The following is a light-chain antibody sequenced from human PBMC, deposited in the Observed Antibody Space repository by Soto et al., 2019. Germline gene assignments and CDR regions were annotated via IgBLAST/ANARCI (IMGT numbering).Light chain of an antibody. J-gene: IGLJ2*01. Sequence: QSALTQPPSASGSPGQSVTISCTGTSSDVGGYDYVSWYQQHPGKAPELMMFEVSKRPSGVPDRFSGSKFGNTASLTVSGLQDEDEADYYCASYGGNDNLLFGGGTKLTVL. CDR1: SSDVGGYDY. CDR3: ASYGGNDNLL. V-gene: IGLV2-8*01. CDR2: EVS.